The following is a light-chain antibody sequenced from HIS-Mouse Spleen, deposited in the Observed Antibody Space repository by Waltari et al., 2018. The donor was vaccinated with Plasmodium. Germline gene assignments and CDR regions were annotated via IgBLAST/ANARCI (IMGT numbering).Light chain of an antibody. V-gene: IGLV2-14*03. CDR2: DVR. CDR3: SSYTSSSTRV. J-gene: IGLJ3*02. Sequence: QSALTQPASVSGSPGPSITIPCPGTSSDVGGYNYVSWYQQHPGKAPKLMIYDVRNRPSGVSSRFSGSKSGNTASLTISGLQAEDEADYYCSSYTSSSTRVFGGGTKLTVL. CDR1: SSDVGGYNY.